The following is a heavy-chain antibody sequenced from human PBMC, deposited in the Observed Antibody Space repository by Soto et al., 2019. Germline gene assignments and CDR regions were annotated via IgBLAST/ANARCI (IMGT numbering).Heavy chain of an antibody. J-gene: IGHJ6*02. Sequence: GGSLRLSCAASGFTFSSYEMNWVRQAPGKGLEWVSYLSSSGSTISYADSVKGRFTISRDNAKNSLYLQMNSLRAEDKAVYYCARQYYDGWSGYNYYYGMDVWGQGTTVTVAS. V-gene: IGHV3-48*03. D-gene: IGHD3-3*01. CDR3: ARQYYDGWSGYNYYYGMDV. CDR2: LSSSGSTI. CDR1: GFTFSSYE.